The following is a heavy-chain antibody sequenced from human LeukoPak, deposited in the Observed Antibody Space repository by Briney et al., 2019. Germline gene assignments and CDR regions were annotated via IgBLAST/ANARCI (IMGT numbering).Heavy chain of an antibody. CDR1: GFSLSTSGVG. CDR2: IYWNDDK. J-gene: IGHJ3*02. CDR3: AHRRIWPGFYDFWSGSAPGGDAFDI. D-gene: IGHD3-3*01. Sequence: SGPTLVNPTQTLTLTCTFSGFSLSTSGVGVGWIRQPPGKALEWLALIYWNDDKRYSPSLKSRLTITKDTSKNQVVLTMTNMDPVDTATYYCAHRRIWPGFYDFWSGSAPGGDAFDIWGQGTMVTVSS. V-gene: IGHV2-5*01.